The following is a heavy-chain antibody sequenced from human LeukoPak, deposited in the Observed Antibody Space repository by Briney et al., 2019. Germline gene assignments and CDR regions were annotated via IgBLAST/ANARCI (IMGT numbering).Heavy chain of an antibody. V-gene: IGHV3-30*02. CDR3: ARGMTTVTTDTDDAFDI. CDR2: IRYDGSNK. D-gene: IGHD4-17*01. J-gene: IGHJ3*02. CDR1: GFTCRSYG. Sequence: GGSLRLSCAASGFTCRSYGMHWVRQAPGKGLEWVAFIRYDGSNKYYAVPVKGRFTISRDNSKNTLYLQMNSLRAEDTAVYFCARGMTTVTTDTDDAFDIWGQGTMVTVSS.